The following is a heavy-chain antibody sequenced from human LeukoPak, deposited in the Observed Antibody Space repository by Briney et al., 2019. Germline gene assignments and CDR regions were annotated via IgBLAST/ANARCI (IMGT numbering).Heavy chain of an antibody. CDR1: GFTFSSYS. V-gene: IGHV3-66*01. CDR2: IYSGGGT. D-gene: IGHD2-15*01. J-gene: IGHJ4*02. CDR3: ARASFWFDYSGYYFDY. Sequence: PGGSLRLSCAASGFTFSSYSMNWVRQAPGKGLEWVSVIYSGGGTYYADSVKGGFTISRDNSKNTVYLQMNSPRAEDTAVYYCARASFWFDYSGYYFDYWGQGTLVTVSS.